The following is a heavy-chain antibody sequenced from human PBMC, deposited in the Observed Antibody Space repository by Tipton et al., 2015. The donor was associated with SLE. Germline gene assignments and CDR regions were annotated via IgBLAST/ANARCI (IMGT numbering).Heavy chain of an antibody. CDR2: IYYSGST. CDR3: ASGKYGDYGRGYFDL. Sequence: TLSLTCTVSGGSISSSTYYWGWIRQPPGKGLEWIGSIYYSGSTYYNASLKSRVTISVDTSKNQFSLKLTSVTAADAAVYYCASGKYGDYGRGYFDLWGQGTLVTVSS. D-gene: IGHD4-17*01. J-gene: IGHJ4*02. V-gene: IGHV4-39*07. CDR1: GGSISSSTYY.